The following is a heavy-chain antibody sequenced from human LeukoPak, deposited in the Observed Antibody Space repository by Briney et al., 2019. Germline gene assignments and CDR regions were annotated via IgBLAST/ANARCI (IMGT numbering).Heavy chain of an antibody. D-gene: IGHD3-22*01. CDR3: ARNDSSGYFDY. Sequence: SETLSLTCAVPDYSISSGNYWGWIRQPPGKGLEWIGSVYHSGSTHYSPSLKSRVTISVDTSKNQFSLKLRSVTAADTAVYYCARNDSSGYFDYWGQGTLVTVSS. CDR2: VYHSGST. V-gene: IGHV4-38-2*01. J-gene: IGHJ4*02. CDR1: DYSISSGNY.